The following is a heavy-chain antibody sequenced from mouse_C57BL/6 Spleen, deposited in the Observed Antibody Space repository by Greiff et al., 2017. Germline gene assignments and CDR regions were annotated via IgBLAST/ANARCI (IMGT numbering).Heavy chain of an antibody. CDR2: IYPGSGST. CDR3: ARFYYYGSSGDY. D-gene: IGHD1-1*01. CDR1: GYTFTSYW. J-gene: IGHJ2*01. V-gene: IGHV1-55*01. Sequence: VQLQQPGAELVKPGASVKMSCKASGYTFTSYWITWVKQRPGQGLEWIGDIYPGSGSTNYNEKFKSKATLTVDTSSSTAYMQLSSLTSEDSAVYYCARFYYYGSSGDYWGQGTTLTVSS.